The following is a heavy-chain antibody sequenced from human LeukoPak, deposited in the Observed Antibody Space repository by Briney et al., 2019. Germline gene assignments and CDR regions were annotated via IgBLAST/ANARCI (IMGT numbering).Heavy chain of an antibody. D-gene: IGHD3-22*01. J-gene: IGHJ4*02. CDR1: GGSISSSSYY. CDR3: ATSSGYPPHPYYYFDY. Sequence: PSETLSLTCTVSGGSISSSSYYWGWIRQPPGKGLEWIGSIYYSGSTYYNPSLKSRVTISVDTSKNQLSLKLSSVTAADTAVYYCATSSGYPPHPYYYFDYWGQGTLVTVSS. CDR2: IYYSGST. V-gene: IGHV4-39*07.